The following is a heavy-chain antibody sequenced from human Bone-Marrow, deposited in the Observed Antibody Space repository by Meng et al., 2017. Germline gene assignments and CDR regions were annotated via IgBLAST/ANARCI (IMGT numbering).Heavy chain of an antibody. Sequence: VQLVGSGGCLVNPGGSLRLSCVASGLSFTDAWMSWVRQAPGKGLEWVGRIKRNSDGGTIDYAAPVKGRFTISRDDSKNTLYLQMDSLITEDTAVYFCATGAAAADHWGQGTLVTVSS. V-gene: IGHV3-15*01. D-gene: IGHD6-13*01. CDR1: GLSFTDAW. J-gene: IGHJ4*02. CDR3: ATGAAAADH. CDR2: IKRNSDGGTI.